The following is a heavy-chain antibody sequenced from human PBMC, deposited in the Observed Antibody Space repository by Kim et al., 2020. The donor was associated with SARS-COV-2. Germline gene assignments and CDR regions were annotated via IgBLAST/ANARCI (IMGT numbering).Heavy chain of an antibody. D-gene: IGHD6-19*01. J-gene: IGHJ5*02. CDR1: GGSVSSGSYY. CDR2: IYYSGST. CDR3: ARDSGRGLYSSGWYNWFDP. Sequence: SETLSLTCTVSGGSVSSGSYYWSWIRQPPGKGLEWVGYIYYSGSTNYNPSLKSRVTISVDTSKNQLSLKLSSVTAADTAVYYCARDSGRGLYSSGWYNWFDPWGQGTLVTVSS. V-gene: IGHV4-61*01.